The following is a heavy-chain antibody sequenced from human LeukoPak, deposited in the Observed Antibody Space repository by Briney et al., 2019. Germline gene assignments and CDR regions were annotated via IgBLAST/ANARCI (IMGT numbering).Heavy chain of an antibody. J-gene: IGHJ4*02. D-gene: IGHD3-3*01. CDR1: GGSTTSKNYY. CDR2: IHYSGSS. CDR3: ARQQGYYDFETATAFPPYYFDS. Sequence: SETLSLTCTVSGGSTTSKNYYWGWIRQSPGKGLEWIGSIHYSGSSYYNPSLKSRVFISVDTSKSQFFLRVSSVTVADTAIYYCARQQGYYDFETATAFPPYYFDSWGQGTLVTSSS. V-gene: IGHV4-39*01.